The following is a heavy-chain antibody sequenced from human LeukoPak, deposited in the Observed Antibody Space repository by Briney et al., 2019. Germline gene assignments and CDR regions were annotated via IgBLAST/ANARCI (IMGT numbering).Heavy chain of an antibody. Sequence: PSETLSLTCTVSGGSISSGGYYWSWLRQHPGKGLEWIVYIYYSGSTYYNPSLKSRVTISVDTSKNQFSLKLSSVTAADTAVYYCARAGPIFWSGQRGEYYFAYWGQGTLVTVSS. D-gene: IGHD3-3*01. CDR2: IYYSGST. CDR1: GGSISSGGYY. CDR3: ARAGPIFWSGQRGEYYFAY. V-gene: IGHV4-31*03. J-gene: IGHJ4*02.